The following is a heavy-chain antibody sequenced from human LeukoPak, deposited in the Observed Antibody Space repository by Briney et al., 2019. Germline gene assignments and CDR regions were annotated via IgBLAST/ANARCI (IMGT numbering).Heavy chain of an antibody. CDR3: ATYLYCSSTSCYTGWFDP. D-gene: IGHD2-2*02. CDR2: SNSNSGGT. Sequence: ASLKVSCKASVYTFTGYYMHWVRQAPGQKLEWGGRSNSNSGGTNYAQKIQGRVTMTRDTSISTAYMELSRLRSDDTAVYYCATYLYCSSTSCYTGWFDPWGQGTLVTVSS. V-gene: IGHV1-2*06. CDR1: VYTFTGYY. J-gene: IGHJ5*02.